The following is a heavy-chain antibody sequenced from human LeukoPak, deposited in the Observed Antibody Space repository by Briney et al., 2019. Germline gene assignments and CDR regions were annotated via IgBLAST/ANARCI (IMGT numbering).Heavy chain of an antibody. J-gene: IGHJ4*02. V-gene: IGHV4-34*01. Sequence: SETLSLTCAVYGGSFSGYYWSWIRQPPGKGLEWIGEINHSGSTNYNPSLKSRVTISVDTSKNQFSLKLSSVTAADTAVYYCASLTMISVYWGQGTLVTVSS. CDR2: INHSGST. CDR1: GGSFSGYY. D-gene: IGHD3-22*01. CDR3: ASLTMISVY.